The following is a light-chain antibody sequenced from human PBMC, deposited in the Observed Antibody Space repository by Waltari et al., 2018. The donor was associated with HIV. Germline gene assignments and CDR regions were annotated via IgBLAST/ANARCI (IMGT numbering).Light chain of an antibody. CDR2: EVT. CDR1: SSDIGAYDF. J-gene: IGLJ3*02. CDR3: SSYWDSLRVL. V-gene: IGLV2-8*01. Sequence: QSALTQPPSASGSLGQSVTISCTGSSSDIGAYDFVSWFQQHPHSATKLLLYEVTRRPSTVSDRVSGSRSGNTAFLTVAVLQPDDEATYFCSSYWDSLRVLFGGGTNVTVL.